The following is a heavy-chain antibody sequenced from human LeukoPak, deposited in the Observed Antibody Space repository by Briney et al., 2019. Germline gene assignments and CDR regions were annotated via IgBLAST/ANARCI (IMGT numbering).Heavy chain of an antibody. CDR1: GGSISSGDYY. CDR3: ARDGAVVPAVPEYFQH. CDR2: IYYSGST. V-gene: IGHV4-61*08. D-gene: IGHD2-2*01. J-gene: IGHJ1*01. Sequence: PSETLSLTCTVSGGSISSGDYYWSWIRQPPGKGLEWIGYIYYSGSTNYNPSLKSRVTISVDTSKNQFSLKLSSVTAADTAVYYCARDGAVVPAVPEYFQHWGQGTLVTVSS.